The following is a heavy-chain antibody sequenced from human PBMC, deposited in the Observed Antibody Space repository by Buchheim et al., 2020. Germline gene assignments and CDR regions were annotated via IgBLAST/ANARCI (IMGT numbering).Heavy chain of an antibody. Sequence: QVQLQESGPGLVTPSQTLSLTCTVSGGSISSADYYWAWLRQPPGKGLEWIGYIYYSAITYYNPSLKSRVTISVDTSKNQFSLKLSSVTAADTAVYYCASLASRPLRYYYYYGMDVWGQGTT. J-gene: IGHJ6*02. CDR2: IYYSAIT. CDR3: ASLASRPLRYYYYYGMDV. CDR1: GGSISSADYY. V-gene: IGHV4-30-4*01. D-gene: IGHD3-16*01.